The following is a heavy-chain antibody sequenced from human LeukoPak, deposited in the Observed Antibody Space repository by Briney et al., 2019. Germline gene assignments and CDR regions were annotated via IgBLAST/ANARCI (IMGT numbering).Heavy chain of an antibody. Sequence: SETLSLTCTVSGGSISSYYWSWIRQPPGKGLEWIGYIYYSGSTNYNPSLKSRVTISVDTSKNQFSLKLSSVTAADTAVYYCARHRGEMATTSDYWGQGTLVTVSS. CDR3: ARHRGEMATTSDY. J-gene: IGHJ4*02. D-gene: IGHD5-24*01. CDR1: GGSISSYY. CDR2: IYYSGST. V-gene: IGHV4-59*08.